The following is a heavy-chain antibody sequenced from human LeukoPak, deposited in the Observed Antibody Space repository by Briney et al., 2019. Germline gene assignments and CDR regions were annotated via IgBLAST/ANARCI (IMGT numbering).Heavy chain of an antibody. CDR2: ISSSGSTI. V-gene: IGHV3-11*01. Sequence: VSYISSSGSTIYYADSVKGRFTISRDNAKNSLYLQMNSLRAEDTAVYYCARDSTTLRYPDYWGQGTLVTVSS. CDR3: ARDSTTLRYPDY. J-gene: IGHJ4*02. D-gene: IGHD3-9*01.